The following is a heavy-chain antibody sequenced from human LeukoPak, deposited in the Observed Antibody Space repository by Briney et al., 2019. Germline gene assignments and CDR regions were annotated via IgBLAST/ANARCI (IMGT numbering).Heavy chain of an antibody. CDR3: ARHQHYGDYDYFDF. Sequence: SETLYVTCSVSGGSVSGHYWSWIRQTPERGLEWLGFVFASGSTNYNPFFKSRVTMSADMSRNQFYLGLQSVSTADTGVYFCARHQHYGDYDYFDFWGQGTLVTVSS. D-gene: IGHD4-17*01. CDR1: GGSVSGHY. CDR2: VFASGST. J-gene: IGHJ4*02. V-gene: IGHV4-59*08.